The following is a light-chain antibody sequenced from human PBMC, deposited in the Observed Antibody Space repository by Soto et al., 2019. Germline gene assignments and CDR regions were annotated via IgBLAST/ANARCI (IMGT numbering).Light chain of an antibody. V-gene: IGLV2-14*01. CDR2: EVS. Sequence: QSALTQPASVSGSPGQSITISCTGTSSDVRGYNYVSWYQQHPGKAPKLLIYEVSNRPSGVSNRFSGSKSGNTASLTISGLQAEDAADYCCTSYTSSSTWVFGGGTKLTVL. J-gene: IGLJ3*02. CDR3: TSYTSSSTWV. CDR1: SSDVRGYNY.